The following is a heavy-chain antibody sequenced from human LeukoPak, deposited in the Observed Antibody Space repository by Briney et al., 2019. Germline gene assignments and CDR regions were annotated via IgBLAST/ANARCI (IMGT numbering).Heavy chain of an antibody. CDR3: ARDSGTTGEVKFDP. D-gene: IGHD3-10*01. CDR1: GYSISSGYY. J-gene: IGHJ5*02. CDR2: FYHSGST. V-gene: IGHV4-38-2*02. Sequence: SETLSLTCTVSGYSISSGYYWGWIRQPPGKGLEWIGSFYHSGSTYYNPSLKSRVTISVDTSKNQFSLNLISVTAADTAVYYCARDSGTTGEVKFDPWGQGTLVTVSS.